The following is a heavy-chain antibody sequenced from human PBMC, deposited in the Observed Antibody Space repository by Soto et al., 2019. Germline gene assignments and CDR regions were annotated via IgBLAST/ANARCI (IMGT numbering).Heavy chain of an antibody. Sequence: QVQLQESGPGLVKPSETLSLTCTVSGGSISSYYWSWIRQPPGKGLEWIGYIYYSGSTNYKPSLKRRVTISVETSKNASPLKLSSVTAADPAVYYCARFHTQAIVPLAYYYYYMDVWGKGTTVTVSS. J-gene: IGHJ6*03. CDR1: GGSISSYY. CDR3: ARFHTQAIVPLAYYYYYMDV. D-gene: IGHD2-8*01. V-gene: IGHV4-59*08. CDR2: IYYSGST.